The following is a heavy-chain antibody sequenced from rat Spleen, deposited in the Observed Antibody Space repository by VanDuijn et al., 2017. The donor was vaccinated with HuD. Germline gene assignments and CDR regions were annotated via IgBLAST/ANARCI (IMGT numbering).Heavy chain of an antibody. Sequence: EVQLVESGGGFVQPGRSLKLSCAASGFTFSDYYMAWVRQAPTKGLEWVATISHDGRNTYYRDSVKGRFTISRDNAKSTLYLQMDSLQSEDTATYYCARHGRGERTYYYVLDAWGQGASVTVSS. V-gene: IGHV5-7*01. CDR1: GFTFSDYY. CDR2: ISHDGRNT. J-gene: IGHJ4*01. D-gene: IGHD4-3*01. CDR3: ARHGRGERTYYYVLDA.